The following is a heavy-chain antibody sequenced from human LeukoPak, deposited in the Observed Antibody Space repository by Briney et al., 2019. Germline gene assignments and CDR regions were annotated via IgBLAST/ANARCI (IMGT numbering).Heavy chain of an antibody. CDR2: ISGSGGST. CDR3: AISRGIVVASEF. J-gene: IGHJ4*02. Sequence: PGGSLRLSCAASGFTFSSYVMSWVRQAPGKGLEWVSAISGSGGSTYYADSVKGRFTISRDNSKNTLYLQMNSLRAEDTAVYYCAISRGIVVASEFRGQGTLVTVSS. D-gene: IGHD3-22*01. CDR1: GFTFSSYV. V-gene: IGHV3-23*01.